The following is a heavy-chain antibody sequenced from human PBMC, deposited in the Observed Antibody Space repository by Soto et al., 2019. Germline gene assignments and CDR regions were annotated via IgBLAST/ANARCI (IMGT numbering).Heavy chain of an antibody. J-gene: IGHJ4*02. V-gene: IGHV3-23*01. CDR1: GFTFRRYA. CDR2: ISGSGGST. Sequence: GGSLRLSCAASGFTFRRYAMSWVRQAPGKGLEWVSGISGSGGSTYYADSVKGRFTISRDNSKNTLYLQINSLRAEDTAVYYCATDWELQWLVSQDYWGQGTLVTVSS. CDR3: ATDWELQWLVSQDY. D-gene: IGHD6-19*01.